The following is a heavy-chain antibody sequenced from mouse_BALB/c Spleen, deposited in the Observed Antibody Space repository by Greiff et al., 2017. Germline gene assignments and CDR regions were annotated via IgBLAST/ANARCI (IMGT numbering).Heavy chain of an antibody. CDR1: GFTFSSLG. V-gene: IGHV5-17*02. CDR3: AREGYYY. J-gene: IGHJ2*01. CDR2: ISSGSSTI. Sequence: EVMLVESGGGLVQPGGSRKLSCAASGFTFSSLGMHWVRQAPEKGLEWVAYISSGSSTIYYADTVKGRFTISRDNPKNTLFLQMTSLRSEDTAMYYCAREGYYYWGQGTTLTVSS. D-gene: IGHD2-3*01.